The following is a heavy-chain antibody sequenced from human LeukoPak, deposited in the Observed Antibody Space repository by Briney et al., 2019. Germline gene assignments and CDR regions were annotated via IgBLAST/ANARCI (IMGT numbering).Heavy chain of an antibody. J-gene: IGHJ3*02. V-gene: IGHV3-48*02. CDR1: GFTFSSYS. Sequence: GGSLRLSCAASGFTFSSYSMNWVRLAPGKGLEWVSYISSRNTIYYADSVKGRFTISRDNAKNSLYQQMNSLRDEDTAVYYCARSTEGAFDIWGQGTMVTVSS. CDR2: ISSRNTI. CDR3: ARSTEGAFDI. D-gene: IGHD2-8*02.